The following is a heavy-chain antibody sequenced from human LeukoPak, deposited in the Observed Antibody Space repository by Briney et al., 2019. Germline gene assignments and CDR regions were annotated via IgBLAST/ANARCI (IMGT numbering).Heavy chain of an antibody. Sequence: GGSLRLSCAASGFTFSSYAMSWVRQAPGKGLEWVSAISGSGGSTYYADSVKGRFTISIDNSKNTLYLQMNSLRAEDTAVYYCAKDRDSSGPYGRDAFDIWGQGTMVTVSS. V-gene: IGHV3-23*01. CDR2: ISGSGGST. D-gene: IGHD3-22*01. CDR3: AKDRDSSGPYGRDAFDI. CDR1: GFTFSSYA. J-gene: IGHJ3*02.